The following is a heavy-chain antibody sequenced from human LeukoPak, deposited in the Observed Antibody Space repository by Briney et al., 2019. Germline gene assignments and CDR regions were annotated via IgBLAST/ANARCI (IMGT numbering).Heavy chain of an antibody. CDR2: IKQDGSEE. J-gene: IGHJ4*02. D-gene: IGHD3-10*01. Sequence: GGSLRLSCAASGFTFSSYWMSWVRQAPGKGLEWVANIKQDGSEEHYVDSVKGRFTISRANAKNSLYLQMNSLRAEDTAVYYCARDRGSGSYYSQVRGQGTLVTVSS. CDR1: GFTFSSYW. V-gene: IGHV3-7*01. CDR3: ARDRGSGSYYSQV.